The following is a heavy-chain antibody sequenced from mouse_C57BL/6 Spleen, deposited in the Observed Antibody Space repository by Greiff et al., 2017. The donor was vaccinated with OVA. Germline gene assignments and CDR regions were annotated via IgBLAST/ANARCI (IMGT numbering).Heavy chain of an antibody. D-gene: IGHD2-5*01. V-gene: IGHV1-61*01. J-gene: IGHJ1*03. CDR1: GYTFTSYW. Sequence: QVQLQQPGAELVRPGSSVKLSCKASGYTFTSYWMDWVKQRPGQGLEWIGNIYPSDSETHYNQKFKDKATLTVDKSSSTAYMQLSSLTSEDSAVYYGAREEYSNRVWYFDVWGTGTTVTVSS. CDR2: IYPSDSET. CDR3: AREEYSNRVWYFDV.